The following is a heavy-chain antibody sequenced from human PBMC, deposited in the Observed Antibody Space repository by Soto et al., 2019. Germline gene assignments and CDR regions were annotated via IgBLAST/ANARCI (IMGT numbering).Heavy chain of an antibody. V-gene: IGHV4-30-4*01. CDR1: GGSISSGDYY. Sequence: QVQLQESGPGLVKPSQTLSLTCTVSGGSISSGDYYWSWIRQPPGKVLEWIGYIYYSGSTYYNPSLKSRVTISVDTSKNQFSLKLSSVTAADTAVYYCAREYCSGGSCYSLGAFDIWGQGTMVTVSS. CDR2: IYYSGST. CDR3: AREYCSGGSCYSLGAFDI. J-gene: IGHJ3*02. D-gene: IGHD2-15*01.